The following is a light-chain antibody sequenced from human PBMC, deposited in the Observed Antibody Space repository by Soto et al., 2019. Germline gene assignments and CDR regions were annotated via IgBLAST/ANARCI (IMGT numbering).Light chain of an antibody. CDR3: QQRSNWPLT. J-gene: IGKJ4*01. CDR1: QSISSQ. CDR2: DAS. V-gene: IGKV3-11*01. Sequence: EIVLTQSPATLSLSPGERATLSCRASQSISSQLAWYQQKPGQAPRLLIHDASNRATGIPARFSGSGSSTDFTLTISSLEPEDFAVYFCQQRSNWPLTFGGGTKAEIQ.